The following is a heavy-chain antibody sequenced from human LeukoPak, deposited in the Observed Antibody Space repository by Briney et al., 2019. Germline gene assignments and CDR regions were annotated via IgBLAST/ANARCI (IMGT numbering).Heavy chain of an antibody. J-gene: IGHJ4*02. D-gene: IGHD3-22*01. CDR2: INHSGST. CDR1: GGSFSGYY. CDR3: ARLKYYYDSSGYYPNDFDY. V-gene: IGHV4-34*01. Sequence: SETLSLTCAVYGGSFSGYYWSWIRQPPGKGLEWIGEINHSGSTNYNPSLKSRVTISVDTSKNQFSLKLSSVTAADTAVYYCARLKYYYDSSGYYPNDFDYWGQGTRVTVSS.